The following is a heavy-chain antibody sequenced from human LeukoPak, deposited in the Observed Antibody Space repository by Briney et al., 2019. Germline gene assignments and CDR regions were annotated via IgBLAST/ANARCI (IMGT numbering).Heavy chain of an antibody. CDR1: GGSISSDY. CDR2: IYHSGST. J-gene: IGHJ4*02. Sequence: SETLSLTCTVSGGSISSDYWSWIRQPPGKGLEWIGSIYHSGSTYYNPSLKSRVTISLDTSKNQFSLKLSSVTAADTAVYFCADYHAYGVTTPPLGYWGQGTLVTVSS. V-gene: IGHV4-38-2*02. CDR3: ADYHAYGVTTPPLGY. D-gene: IGHD4-17*01.